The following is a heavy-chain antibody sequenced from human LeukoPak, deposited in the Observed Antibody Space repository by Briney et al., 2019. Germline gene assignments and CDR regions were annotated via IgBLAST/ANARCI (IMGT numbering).Heavy chain of an antibody. Sequence: PSETLSLTCTVSGASTSAYYWSWIRQPPGKGLEWIGYSYSGGNANYNPSLKTRVTISIDTSENQFSLRLTSVTAGDTAVYFCAHSKRGGGYYINAFAVWGQGTLVTISS. CDR1: GASTSAYY. V-gene: IGHV4-59*01. J-gene: IGHJ3*01. CDR3: AHSKRGGGYYINAFAV. CDR2: SYSGGNA. D-gene: IGHD1-26*01.